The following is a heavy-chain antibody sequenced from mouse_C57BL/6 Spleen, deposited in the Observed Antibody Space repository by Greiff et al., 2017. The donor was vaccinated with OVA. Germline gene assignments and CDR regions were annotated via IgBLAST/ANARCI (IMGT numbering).Heavy chain of an antibody. D-gene: IGHD1-1*01. J-gene: IGHJ1*03. V-gene: IGHV1-26*01. CDR1: GYTFTDYY. CDR2: INPNNGGT. CDR3: ARWPLTTVVAHWYFDV. Sequence: VQLQQSGPELVKPGASVKISCKASGYTFTDYYMNWVKQSHGKSLEWIGDINPNNGGTSYNQKFKGKATLTVDKSSSTAYMELRSLTSEDSAVYYCARWPLTTVVAHWYFDVWGTGTTVTVSS.